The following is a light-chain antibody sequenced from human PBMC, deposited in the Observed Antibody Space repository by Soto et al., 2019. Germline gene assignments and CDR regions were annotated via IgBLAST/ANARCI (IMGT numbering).Light chain of an antibody. V-gene: IGKV1-33*01. CDR1: QDIYNY. J-gene: IGKJ5*01. Sequence: DIQMTQSPSSLSASVGDRVTITCKASQDIYNYLNWYQQKPGKAPKLLICDASNLETGVPSRFSGSGYGTDFTFTISSMKHEDIETYYCQQYDNPTITFGQGTRLEIK. CDR3: QQYDNPTIT. CDR2: DAS.